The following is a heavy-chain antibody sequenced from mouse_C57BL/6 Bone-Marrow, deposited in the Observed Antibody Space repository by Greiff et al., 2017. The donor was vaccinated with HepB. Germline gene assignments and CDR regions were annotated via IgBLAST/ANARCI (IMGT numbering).Heavy chain of an antibody. CDR1: GYTFTSYW. J-gene: IGHJ1*03. CDR3: ARCYYGSSGRNFDV. V-gene: IGHV1-53*01. Sequence: QVQLQQPGTELVKPGASVKLSCKASGYTFTSYWMHWVKQRPGQGLEWIGNINPSNGGTNYNEKFKSKATLTVDKYSSTAYMQLSSLTSEDAAVYYCARCYYGSSGRNFDVWGTGTTVTVSS. CDR2: INPSNGGT. D-gene: IGHD1-1*01.